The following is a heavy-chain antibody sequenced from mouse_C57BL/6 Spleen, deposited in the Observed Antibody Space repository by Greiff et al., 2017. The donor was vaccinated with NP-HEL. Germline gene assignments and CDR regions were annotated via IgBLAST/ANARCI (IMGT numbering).Heavy chain of an antibody. V-gene: IGHV3-6*01. J-gene: IGHJ2*01. Sequence: DVQLVESGPGLVKPSQSLSLTCSVTGYSITSGYYWNWIRQFPGNKLEWMGYISYDGSNNYNPSLKNRISITRDTSKNQFFLKLNSVTTEDTATYYCARAPYYYGSSYNYFDYWGQGTTLTVSS. D-gene: IGHD1-1*01. CDR1: GYSITSGYY. CDR3: ARAPYYYGSSYNYFDY. CDR2: ISYDGSN.